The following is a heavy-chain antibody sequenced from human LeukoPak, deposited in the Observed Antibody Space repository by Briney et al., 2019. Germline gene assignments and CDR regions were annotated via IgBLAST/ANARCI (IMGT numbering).Heavy chain of an antibody. J-gene: IGHJ5*02. V-gene: IGHV1-69*05. CDR3: ARGHYYVDTAMVNYNWFDP. CDR2: IIPIFGTA. Sequence: SVKVSCKASGGTFSSYAISWVRQAPGQGLEWMGGIIPIFGTANYAQKFQGRATITTDESTSTAYMELSSLRSEDTAVYYCARGHYYVDTAMVNYNWFDPWGQGTLVTVSS. CDR1: GGTFSSYA. D-gene: IGHD5-18*01.